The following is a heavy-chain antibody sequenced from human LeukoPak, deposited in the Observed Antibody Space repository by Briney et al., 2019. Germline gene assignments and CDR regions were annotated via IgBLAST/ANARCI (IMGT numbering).Heavy chain of an antibody. V-gene: IGHV1-18*01. J-gene: IGHJ5*02. D-gene: IGHD3-16*01. CDR3: ARGKFRLSDSWFDP. CDR2: ISAYNGNT. CDR1: GYTFTSYG. Sequence: ASVKVSCKASGYTFTSYGISWVRQAPGQGLEWMGWISAYNGNTNYAQKLQGRVTMTTDTSTGTAYMELRSLRSDDTAVYYCARGKFRLSDSWFDPWGQGTLVTVSS.